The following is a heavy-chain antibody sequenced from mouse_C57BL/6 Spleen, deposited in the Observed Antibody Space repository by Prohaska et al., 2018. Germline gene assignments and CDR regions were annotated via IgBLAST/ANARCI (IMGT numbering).Heavy chain of an antibody. CDR3: AIGTRYYFDY. Sequence: EVKLVESGGGLVQPGGSLSLSCAASGFTFTDYYMSWVRQPPGKALEWLGFIRNKANGYTTEYSASVKGRFTISRDNSQSILYLQMNALRAEDSATYYCAIGTRYYFDYWGQGTTLTVSS. CDR1: GFTFTDYY. CDR2: IRNKANGYTT. V-gene: IGHV7-3*01. J-gene: IGHJ2*01.